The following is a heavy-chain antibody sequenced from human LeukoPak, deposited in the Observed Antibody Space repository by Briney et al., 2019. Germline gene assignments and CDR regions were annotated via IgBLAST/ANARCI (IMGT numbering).Heavy chain of an antibody. CDR3: ARLQMIRGVPELDY. CDR1: GYSFPNYW. D-gene: IGHD3-10*01. CDR2: IYPGDSDT. J-gene: IGHJ4*02. V-gene: IGHV5-51*01. Sequence: GESLKISCKGSGYSFPNYWIGWVRQMPGKGLEWMGIIYPGDSDTRYSPSFQGQVTISADKSISTAYLQWSSLKASDTAVYYCARLQMIRGVPELDYWGQGTLVTVSS.